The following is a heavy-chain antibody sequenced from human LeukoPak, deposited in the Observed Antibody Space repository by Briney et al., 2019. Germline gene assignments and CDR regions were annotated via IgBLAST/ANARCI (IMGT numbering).Heavy chain of an antibody. Sequence: SVKVSCKASGGTFSSYAISWMRQAPGQGLEWMGGIIPIFGTANYAQKFQGRVTITADESTSTAYMELSSLRSEDTAVYYCAINVDTAMVTVDYWGQGTLVTVSS. CDR1: GGTFSSYA. J-gene: IGHJ4*02. CDR3: AINVDTAMVTVDY. D-gene: IGHD5-18*01. CDR2: IIPIFGTA. V-gene: IGHV1-69*13.